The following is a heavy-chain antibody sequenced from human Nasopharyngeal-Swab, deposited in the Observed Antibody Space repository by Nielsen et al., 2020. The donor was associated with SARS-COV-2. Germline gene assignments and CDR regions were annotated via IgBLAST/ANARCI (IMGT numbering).Heavy chain of an antibody. J-gene: IGHJ2*01. V-gene: IGHV1-18*01. CDR2: IGVYNGKT. D-gene: IGHD3-16*01. CDR3: ARVGSFGPYYYFDV. CDR1: GYSFTTYG. Sequence: ASVKVSCKASGYSFTTYGISWLRQAPGQGLVWMGWIGVYNGKTDYAQKFQGRLSVTTEISTSTVYMDLTSLTSDDTAVYYCARVGSFGPYYYFDVWGRGTLVSVSS.